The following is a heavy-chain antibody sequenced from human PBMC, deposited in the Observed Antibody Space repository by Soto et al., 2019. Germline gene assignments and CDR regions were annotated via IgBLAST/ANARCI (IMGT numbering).Heavy chain of an antibody. J-gene: IGHJ4*02. CDR3: VRDSGNGWKDY. CDR2: IDHSGST. V-gene: IGHV4-4*02. Sequence: QVQLQESGPGLVKPSGTLSLTCAVSGGSISSTNWWNWVSQPPGKGLEWIGEIDHSGSTNYNPSLKSRVTMSVDKPKNQFSLKLSSVTAADTAVYYCVRDSGNGWKDYWGQGTLVTVSS. D-gene: IGHD6-19*01. CDR1: GGSISSTNW.